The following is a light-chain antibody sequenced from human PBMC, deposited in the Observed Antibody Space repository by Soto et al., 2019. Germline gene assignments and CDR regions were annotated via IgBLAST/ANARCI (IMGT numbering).Light chain of an antibody. CDR1: QDVSPW. CDR2: GAS. Sequence: DLQMTQSPSSVSASVGDRVTITCRASQDVSPWLAWYQQKPGKAPKLLINGASNLQSGVPSRFSGSGSGTDFTPNISRLQAEGFASYYCQQAKSVPLTFGGGTKVEIE. V-gene: IGKV1D-12*01. J-gene: IGKJ4*01. CDR3: QQAKSVPLT.